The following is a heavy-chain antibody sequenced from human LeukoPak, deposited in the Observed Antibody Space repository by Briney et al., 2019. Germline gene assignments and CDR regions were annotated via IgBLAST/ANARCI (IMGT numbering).Heavy chain of an antibody. CDR3: ARRSMVQHLDV. CDR2: IDTNTGNP. CDR1: GYTFTNHS. D-gene: IGHD3-10*01. J-gene: IGHJ6*04. V-gene: IGHV7-4-1*02. Sequence: GASVKVSCKASGYTFTNHSINWVRQAPGQGLEYMGWIDTNTGNPTYAQAFTGRIVFSLDTSVSTAYLDIRSLKAEDTAVHFCARRSMVQHLDVWGKGTTVIVSS.